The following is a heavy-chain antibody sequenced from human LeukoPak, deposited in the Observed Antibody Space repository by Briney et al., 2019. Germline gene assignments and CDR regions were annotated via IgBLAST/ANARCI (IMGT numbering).Heavy chain of an antibody. Sequence: GGFLRLACAASGFTFSDHLGDRVRQAPGRGLEWVGRIRKKPNSYTTEYAASVKGRFTFSRDDSKNSLYLQMNSLEAEDTGVYYCARVSAITGATDALDFWGQGTMVTVSS. D-gene: IGHD1-20*01. V-gene: IGHV3-72*01. CDR3: ARVSAITGATDALDF. CDR1: GFTFSDHL. CDR2: IRKKPNSYTT. J-gene: IGHJ3*01.